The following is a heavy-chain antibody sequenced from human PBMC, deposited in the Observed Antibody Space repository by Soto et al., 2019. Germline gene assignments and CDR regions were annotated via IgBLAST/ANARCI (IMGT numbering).Heavy chain of an antibody. V-gene: IGHV3-48*03. CDR2: ISGSGSTI. J-gene: IGHJ6*02. CDR3: ARGSGYEYYYYGMDV. CDR1: GFTFSNHE. Sequence: GGSLRLSCEASGFTFSNHEMNWVRQAPGKGLEWVSYISGSGSTIYYSDSVKGRFTISRDNAKNALYLQMNSLRAEDTAIYYCARGSGYEYYYYGMDVWGQGTTVTVSS. D-gene: IGHD5-12*01.